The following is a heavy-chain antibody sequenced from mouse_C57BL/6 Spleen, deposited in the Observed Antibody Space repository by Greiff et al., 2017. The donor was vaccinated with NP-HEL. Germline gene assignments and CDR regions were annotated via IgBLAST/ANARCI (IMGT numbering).Heavy chain of an antibody. CDR2: INPNNGGT. Sequence: VQLQQSGPELVKPGASVKMSCKASGYTFTDYNMHWVKQSHGKSLEWIGYINPNNGGTSYNQKFKGKATLTVNKSSSTAYMELRSLTSEDSAVYYCARKIDYDSNEGPYYFDYWGQGTTLTVSS. CDR1: GYTFTDYN. CDR3: ARKIDYDSNEGPYYFDY. V-gene: IGHV1-22*01. D-gene: IGHD2-5*01. J-gene: IGHJ2*01.